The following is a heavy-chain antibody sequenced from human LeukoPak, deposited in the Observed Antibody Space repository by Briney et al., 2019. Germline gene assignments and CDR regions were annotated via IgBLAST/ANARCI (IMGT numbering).Heavy chain of an antibody. D-gene: IGHD3-22*01. J-gene: IGHJ3*02. Sequence: GGSLRLSCAASGFTFSSYWMSWVRQAPGKGLEWVANIKQDGSEKYYVDSVKGRFTISRDNAKNSLYLQMNSLRAEDTAVYYCARDLTITMIVVVRIPDAFDIWGQGTMVTVSS. CDR1: GFTFSSYW. CDR3: ARDLTITMIVVVRIPDAFDI. CDR2: IKQDGSEK. V-gene: IGHV3-7*01.